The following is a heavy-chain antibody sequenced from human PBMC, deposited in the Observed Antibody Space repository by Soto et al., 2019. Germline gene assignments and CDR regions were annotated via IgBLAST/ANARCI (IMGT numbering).Heavy chain of an antibody. CDR1: GFTFSRYW. CDR3: ARGGANTAMAHDY. J-gene: IGHJ4*02. V-gene: IGHV3-74*01. D-gene: IGHD5-18*01. Sequence: PGGSLRLSCAASGFTFSRYWMRWVRQAPGKGLVWVSRISYDESTTDYADSVKGRFTISRDSAKNTLYLQMNSLRAEDTAVYFCARGGANTAMAHDYWGQGTLVTVSS. CDR2: ISYDESTT.